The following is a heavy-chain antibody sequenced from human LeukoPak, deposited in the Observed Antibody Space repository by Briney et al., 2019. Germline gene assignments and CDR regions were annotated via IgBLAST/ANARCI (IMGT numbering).Heavy chain of an antibody. Sequence: ASVKVSCKASGYTFTSYGISWVRQAPGQGLEWMGWISAYNGNTNYAQKLQGRVTMTTDTSTSTAYMELRSLRSEDSAVYYCAISPGVITEFLWFDPWGQRTLVTVSS. D-gene: IGHD3-22*01. CDR2: ISAYNGNT. CDR3: AISPGVITEFLWFDP. J-gene: IGHJ5*02. CDR1: GYTFTSYG. V-gene: IGHV1-18*01.